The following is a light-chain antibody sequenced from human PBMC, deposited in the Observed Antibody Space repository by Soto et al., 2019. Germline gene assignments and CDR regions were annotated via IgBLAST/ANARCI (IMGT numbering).Light chain of an antibody. Sequence: IALTPSPLSSPVTLGQPASFSCSSSRSLLHSDGNTYLRWLHQRPGQPPSLLISQITKRLAGVPDRFSGSGAGTSFTLKISRVEAQDVGIYFCMQSLPLGTFGQGTKVDI. V-gene: IGKV2-24*01. CDR1: RSLLHSDGNTY. CDR3: MQSLPLGT. J-gene: IGKJ1*01. CDR2: QIT.